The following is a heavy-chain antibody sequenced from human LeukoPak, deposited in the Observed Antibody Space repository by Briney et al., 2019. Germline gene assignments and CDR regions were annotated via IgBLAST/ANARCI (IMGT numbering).Heavy chain of an antibody. J-gene: IGHJ3*02. CDR1: GFAFNSYW. V-gene: IGHV3-7*01. Sequence: PGGSLRLSCAASGFAFNSYWMNWVRQAPGKGLEWVANINQDGSERYYVDSVKGRFTISRDNAKNSLYLLMNSLTAEDTALYYCARDQSFWGTDAYDIWGQGTKVTVSS. CDR2: INQDGSER. CDR3: ARDQSFWGTDAYDI. D-gene: IGHD3-16*01.